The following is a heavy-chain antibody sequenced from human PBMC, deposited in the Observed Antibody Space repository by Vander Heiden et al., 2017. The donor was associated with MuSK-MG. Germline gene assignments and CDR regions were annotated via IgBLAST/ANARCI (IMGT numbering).Heavy chain of an antibody. Sequence: EVQLVQSGAEVKKPGATVKISCKVSGYTFTDYYMPWVQQAPGKGLEWMGLVDPEDGETIYAEKFQGRVTITADTSTDTAYMELSSLRSEDTAVYYCATVSDDSSGYGPPRTYYYYGMDVWGQGTTVTVSS. CDR3: ATVSDDSSGYGPPRTYYYYGMDV. CDR1: GYTFTDYY. J-gene: IGHJ6*02. D-gene: IGHD3-22*01. CDR2: VDPEDGET. V-gene: IGHV1-69-2*01.